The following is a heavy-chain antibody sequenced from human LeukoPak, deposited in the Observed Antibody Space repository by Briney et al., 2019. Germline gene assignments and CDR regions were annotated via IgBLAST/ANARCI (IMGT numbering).Heavy chain of an antibody. J-gene: IGHJ6*03. CDR2: MNPNSGNT. CDR3: ARGGGVGFGSGGYYYYYMDV. CDR1: GYTFTSYD. Sequence: ASVKVSCKASGYTFTSYDINWVRQATGQGLEWMGWMNPNSGNTGYAQKFQGRVTITRNTSISTAYMELSSLRSEDTAVYYCARGGGVGFGSGGYYYYYMDVWGKGTTVTVSS. V-gene: IGHV1-8*03. D-gene: IGHD2-8*02.